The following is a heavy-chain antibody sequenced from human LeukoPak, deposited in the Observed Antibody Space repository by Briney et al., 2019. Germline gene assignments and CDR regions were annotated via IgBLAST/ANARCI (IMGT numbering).Heavy chain of an antibody. CDR1: GGSISSGGYY. Sequence: KPSETLSLTCTVSGGSISSGGYYWSWIRQHPGKGLEWIGYIYYSGSTYYNPSLKSRVTISVDTSKNQFSLKLSSVTAADTAVYYCARDRSSGYFDYWGQGTLVTVSS. CDR3: ARDRSSGYFDY. CDR2: IYYSGST. V-gene: IGHV4-31*03. D-gene: IGHD3-22*01. J-gene: IGHJ4*02.